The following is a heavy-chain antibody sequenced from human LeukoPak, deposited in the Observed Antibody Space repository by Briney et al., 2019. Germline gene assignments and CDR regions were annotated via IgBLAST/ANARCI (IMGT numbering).Heavy chain of an antibody. CDR3: AKAGPGSLYYYYGMDV. Sequence: GGSLRLSCAASGFTFSSYAMCWVRQAPGKGLEWVSAISGSGGSTYYADSVKGRFTISRDNSKNTLYLQMNSLRAEDTAVYYCAKAGPGSLYYYYGMDVWGQGTTVTVSS. CDR2: ISGSGGST. J-gene: IGHJ6*02. CDR1: GFTFSSYA. D-gene: IGHD7-27*01. V-gene: IGHV3-23*01.